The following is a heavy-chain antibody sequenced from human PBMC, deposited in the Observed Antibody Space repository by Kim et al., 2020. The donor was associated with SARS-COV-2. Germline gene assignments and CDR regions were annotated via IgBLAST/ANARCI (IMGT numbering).Heavy chain of an antibody. V-gene: IGHV1-3*01. Sequence: DSVKVSCKASGYTFTSYTIHWVRHAPGQGLEWMGWINVGNDDRKYSQNFQGRVTITRDTSATTAYMELSSLTTEDTAVYYCARGYCSGGSCYLRERFDPWGQGTLVTVSS. J-gene: IGHJ5*02. CDR1: GYTFTSYT. D-gene: IGHD2-15*01. CDR2: INVGNDDR. CDR3: ARGYCSGGSCYLRERFDP.